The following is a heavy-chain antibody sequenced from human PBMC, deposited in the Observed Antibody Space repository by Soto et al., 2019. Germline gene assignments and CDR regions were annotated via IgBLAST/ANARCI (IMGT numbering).Heavy chain of an antibody. CDR1: GGSISSYY. CDR3: ARYSGRYSYNWFDP. D-gene: IGHD1-26*01. J-gene: IGHJ5*02. CDR2: IYYSGTT. V-gene: IGHV4-59*01. Sequence: QVQLQESGPGLVKPSETLSLTCTVSGGSISSYYWSWIRQPPGKGLEWIGYIYYSGTTNYNPSLKSRVTISVDTSKNQFSLKLSSVTAADTAVYYCARYSGRYSYNWFDPWGQGTLVTVSS.